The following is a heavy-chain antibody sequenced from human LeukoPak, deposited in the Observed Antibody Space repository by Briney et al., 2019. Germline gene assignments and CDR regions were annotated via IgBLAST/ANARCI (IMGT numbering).Heavy chain of an antibody. Sequence: GGSLRLSCAASLFTLTSYWMSSVPQAPGKGLEWVANIKQDGSEKYYVHSVKGRFTISRDNAKNSLYLQMNSLRAEDTAVYYCARALRSTAMWGQGTLVTVS. J-gene: IGHJ4*02. CDR2: IKQDGSEK. CDR1: LFTLTSYW. CDR3: ARALRSTAM. D-gene: IGHD5-18*01. V-gene: IGHV3-7*03.